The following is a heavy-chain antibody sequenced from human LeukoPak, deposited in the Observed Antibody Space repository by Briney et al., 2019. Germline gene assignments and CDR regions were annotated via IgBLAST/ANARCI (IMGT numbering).Heavy chain of an antibody. J-gene: IGHJ6*03. V-gene: IGHV1-69*05. CDR1: GYTFTSYD. D-gene: IGHD6-6*01. Sequence: GASVKVSCKASGYTFTSYDINWVRQATGQGLEWMGGIIPIFGTANYAQKFQGRVTITTDESTSTAYMELSSLRSEDTAVYYCVRARSSYLSYYYYMDVWGKGTTVTVSS. CDR2: IIPIFGTA. CDR3: VRARSSYLSYYYYMDV.